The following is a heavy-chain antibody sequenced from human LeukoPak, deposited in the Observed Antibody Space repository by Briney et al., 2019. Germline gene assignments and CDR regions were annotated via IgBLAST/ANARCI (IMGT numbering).Heavy chain of an antibody. Sequence: PGGSLRLSCAGSGFSFSTYGMTWVRQAPGKGLEWVSSVSSSGETTYYADSVKGRFTISRDNSKSTLYLQMNSLRVEDTAVYYCARRAGGYSHPYDYWGQGTLVTVSS. V-gene: IGHV3-23*01. CDR1: GFSFSTYG. CDR2: VSSSGETT. CDR3: ARRAGGYSHPYDY. D-gene: IGHD4-23*01. J-gene: IGHJ4*02.